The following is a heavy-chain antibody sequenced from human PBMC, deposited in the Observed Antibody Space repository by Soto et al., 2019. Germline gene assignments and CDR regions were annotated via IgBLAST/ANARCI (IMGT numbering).Heavy chain of an antibody. J-gene: IGHJ4*02. V-gene: IGHV4-59*05. Sequence: SETLSLTCTVSGGSISSYYWSWIRQPPGKGLEWIGSIYYSGSTYYNPSLKSRVTISVDTSKNQFSLKLSSVTAADTAVYYCARSMTTVVTLDYWGQGTLVTVSS. D-gene: IGHD4-17*01. CDR3: ARSMTTVVTLDY. CDR1: GGSISSYY. CDR2: IYYSGST.